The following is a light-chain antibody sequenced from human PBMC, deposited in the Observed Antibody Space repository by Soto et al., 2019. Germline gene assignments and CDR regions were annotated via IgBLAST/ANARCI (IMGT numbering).Light chain of an antibody. V-gene: IGKV1-5*01. Sequence: DIKMSHSVFTLSVPIADRVTITCRASQSISSWLAWYQQKPGKAPKLLIYDASSLESGVPSRFSGSGSGTEFTLTISSLQPDDFAPYYCQQYNSLSWTFGQGTKV. CDR3: QQYNSLSWT. CDR1: QSISSW. CDR2: DAS. J-gene: IGKJ1*01.